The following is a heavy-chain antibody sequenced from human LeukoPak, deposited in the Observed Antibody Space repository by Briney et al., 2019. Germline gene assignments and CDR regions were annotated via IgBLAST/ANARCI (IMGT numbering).Heavy chain of an antibody. J-gene: IGHJ4*02. V-gene: IGHV1-69*13. CDR1: GDTFSSYA. Sequence: SVKVSCKASGDTFSSYAISWVRQAPGQGLEWMGGIIPIFGTANYAQKFQGRLTIAADESTGTAYMELSSLRSEDTAVYYCAGGPFYSNPYYFDYWGQGTLVTVSS. CDR2: IIPIFGTA. D-gene: IGHD4-11*01. CDR3: AGGPFYSNPYYFDY.